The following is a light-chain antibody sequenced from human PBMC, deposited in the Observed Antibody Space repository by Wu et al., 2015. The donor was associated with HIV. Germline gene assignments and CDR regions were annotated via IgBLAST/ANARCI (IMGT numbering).Light chain of an antibody. CDR1: QSINSW. V-gene: IGKV1-5*03. CDR2: KAS. Sequence: DIQMTQSPSTLSASVGDRVTITCRASQSINSWLAWYQQRPGKAPKLLIQKASSLESGVPSRFSGSGSGTEFTLTISSLQPDDSATYYCQQYNTLWTFGQGTE. J-gene: IGKJ1*01. CDR3: QQYNTLWT.